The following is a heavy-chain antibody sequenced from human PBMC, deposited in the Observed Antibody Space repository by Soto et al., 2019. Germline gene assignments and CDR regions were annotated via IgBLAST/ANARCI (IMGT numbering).Heavy chain of an antibody. Sequence: PGGSLRLSCAASGFTFSSYDMHWVRQATGKGLGWVSAIGTAGDPYYPGSVKGRFTISRENAKNSLYLQMNSLRAGDTAVYYCARSRSGSQTYWYFDLWGRGTLVTVSS. CDR1: GFTFSSYD. J-gene: IGHJ2*01. V-gene: IGHV3-13*05. CDR3: ARSRSGSQTYWYFDL. D-gene: IGHD1-26*01. CDR2: IGTAGDP.